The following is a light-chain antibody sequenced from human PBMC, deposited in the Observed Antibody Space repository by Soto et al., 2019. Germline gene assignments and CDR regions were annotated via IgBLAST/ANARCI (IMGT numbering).Light chain of an antibody. CDR2: EGS. V-gene: IGLV2-23*01. Sequence: QSVLTQPASVSGSPGQSITISCTGTSSDVGSYNLVSWYQQHTGKAPKLMIYEGSKRPSGVSNRFSGSKSGNTASLTISVLQAEDEADYYCCSDAGSSTHYVFGTGTKLTVL. J-gene: IGLJ1*01. CDR1: SSDVGSYNL. CDR3: CSDAGSSTHYV.